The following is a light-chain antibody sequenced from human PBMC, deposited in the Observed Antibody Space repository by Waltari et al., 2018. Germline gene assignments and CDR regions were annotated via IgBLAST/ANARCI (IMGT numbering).Light chain of an antibody. CDR2: DFS. J-gene: IGLJ2*01. CDR1: SSDVGGYDY. CDR3: SSYATGNTVV. Sequence: QSGLTQPASVSASPGQSITISCSGTSSDVGGYDYVSWYQQRPGEAPQLIFYDFSGRPSGISNRFSASKSGSTASLTISGLQADDEGDYFCSSYATGNTVVFGGGTKVTVL. V-gene: IGLV2-14*03.